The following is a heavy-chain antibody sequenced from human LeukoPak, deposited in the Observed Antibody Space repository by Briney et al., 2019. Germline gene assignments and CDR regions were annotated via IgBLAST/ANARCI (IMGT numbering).Heavy chain of an antibody. CDR3: VRGGSWYAAFDF. CDR2: IKQDGSET. D-gene: IGHD6-13*01. J-gene: IGHJ3*01. V-gene: IGHV3-7*04. Sequence: EWVANIKQDGSETYYVDSVKGRFTISRDNAKNSLYLQMNSLTAEDTAVYYCVRGGSWYAAFDFWGQGTVVPXXS.